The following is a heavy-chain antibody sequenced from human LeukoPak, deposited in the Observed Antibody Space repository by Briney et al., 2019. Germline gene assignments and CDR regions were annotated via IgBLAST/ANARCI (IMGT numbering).Heavy chain of an antibody. CDR1: GFTFSWYW. V-gene: IGHV3-74*01. CDR3: ASDFTGRDDY. CDR2: MNTDGSRT. Sequence: PGGSLRLSCAASGFTFSWYWMHWVRQAPGKGLVWVSRMNTDGSRTDYADSVKGRFTISRDNAKNILYLQMNSLGVEDTAVYICASDFTGRDDYWGQGTLVTVSS. J-gene: IGHJ4*02. D-gene: IGHD2-8*02.